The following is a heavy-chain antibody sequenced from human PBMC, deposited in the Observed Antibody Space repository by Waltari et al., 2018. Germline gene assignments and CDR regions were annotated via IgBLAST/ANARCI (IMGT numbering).Heavy chain of an antibody. Sequence: QVQLQESGPGLVKPSQTLSLPCTVSGCSLRWCIFYWNSVRQPAGKGLEWIGRIYTSGSTNYNPSLKSRVTISVDTSKNQFSLKLSSVTAADTAVYYCARGGYDFWSGTGWFDPWGQGTLVTVSS. D-gene: IGHD3-3*01. J-gene: IGHJ5*02. CDR2: IYTSGST. CDR3: ARGGYDFWSGTGWFDP. V-gene: IGHV4-61*02. CDR1: GCSLRWCIFY.